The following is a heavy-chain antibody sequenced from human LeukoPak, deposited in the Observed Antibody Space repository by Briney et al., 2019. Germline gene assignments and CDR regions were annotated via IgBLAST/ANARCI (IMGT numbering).Heavy chain of an antibody. D-gene: IGHD1-26*01. J-gene: IGHJ4*02. Sequence: SETLSLTCTVSGGSISSHHWSWIRQPPGKGLEGIGHIYYSVSTNYNPSLKSRVTISIDTSKNQFSLKLSSVTAADTAVYYCARRTGGTGNFDYWGQGTLVTVSS. CDR2: IYYSVST. CDR1: GGSISSHH. V-gene: IGHV4-59*08. CDR3: ARRTGGTGNFDY.